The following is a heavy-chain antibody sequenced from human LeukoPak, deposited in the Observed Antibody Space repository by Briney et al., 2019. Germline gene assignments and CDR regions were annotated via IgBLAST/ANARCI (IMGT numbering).Heavy chain of an antibody. D-gene: IGHD5-24*01. CDR1: GGTFSSYA. J-gene: IGHJ6*02. V-gene: IGHV1-69*13. Sequence: EASVKVSCKASGGTFSSYAISWVRQAPGQGLEWMGGIIPIFGTANYAQKFQGRVTITADESTSTAYMELSSLRSEDTAVYYCARDPGHPQLEMATITYYYYGMDVWGQGTTVTVSS. CDR2: IIPIFGTA. CDR3: ARDPGHPQLEMATITYYYYGMDV.